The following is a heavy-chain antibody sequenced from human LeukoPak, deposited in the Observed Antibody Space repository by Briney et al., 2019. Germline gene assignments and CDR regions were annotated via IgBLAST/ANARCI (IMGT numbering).Heavy chain of an antibody. V-gene: IGHV1-2*02. D-gene: IGHD3-10*01. Sequence: ASVKVSCKASGYTFTSYYMHWVRQAPGQGLEWMGWINPNSGGTNYAQKFQGRVTMTRDTSISTAYMELSRLKSDDTAVYYCARPGYGSGGNWFDPWGQGTLVIVSS. J-gene: IGHJ5*02. CDR3: ARPGYGSGGNWFDP. CDR1: GYTFTSYY. CDR2: INPNSGGT.